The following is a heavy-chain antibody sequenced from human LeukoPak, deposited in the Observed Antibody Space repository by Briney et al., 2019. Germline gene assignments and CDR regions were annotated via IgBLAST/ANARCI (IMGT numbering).Heavy chain of an antibody. CDR1: GGSISSSNW. CDR3: ASREGYTVTPIDY. V-gene: IGHV4-4*02. D-gene: IGHD4-17*01. CDR2: IYHSGST. Sequence: SETLSLTCGVSGGSISSSNWWSWVRQPPGKGLEWIGEIYHSGSTNYNPSLKSRVTISVDKSKNQFSLKLSSVTAADTAVYYCASREGYTVTPIDYWGQGTLVTVSS. J-gene: IGHJ4*02.